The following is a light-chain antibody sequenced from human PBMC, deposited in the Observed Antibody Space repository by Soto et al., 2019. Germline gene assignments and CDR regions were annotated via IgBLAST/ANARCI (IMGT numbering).Light chain of an antibody. CDR2: GAS. CDR1: QDIRKY. J-gene: IGKJ3*01. V-gene: IGKV1-33*01. CDR3: QHYDNLPPFT. Sequence: DIQMTQSPSSLSASVGDRVTITCQASQDIRKYLNWYQQKPGRAPKLLTYGASNMETGVTSRFSGSGYGTDFIFTISSLQPEDIATYYCQHYDNLPPFTFGPGTKVAIK.